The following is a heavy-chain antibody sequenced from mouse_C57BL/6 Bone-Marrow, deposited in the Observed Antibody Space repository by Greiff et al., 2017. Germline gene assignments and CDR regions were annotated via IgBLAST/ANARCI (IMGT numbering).Heavy chain of an antibody. Sequence: VQLQQSGAELVRPGASVKLSCTASGFNIKDDYMHWVKQRPEQGLEWIGWIDPENGDTAYASKFQGKATITADTSSNTAYLQLSSLTSEDTAVDYCTIEGCDEWFAYWGQGTLVTVSA. CDR3: TIEGCDEWFAY. CDR2: IDPENGDT. CDR1: GFNIKDDY. V-gene: IGHV14-4*01. J-gene: IGHJ3*01.